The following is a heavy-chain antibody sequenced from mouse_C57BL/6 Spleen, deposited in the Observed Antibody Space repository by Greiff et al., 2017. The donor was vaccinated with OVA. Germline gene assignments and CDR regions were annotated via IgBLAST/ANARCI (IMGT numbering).Heavy chain of an antibody. CDR1: GYTFTSYT. Sequence: VQLQQSGAELARPGASVKMSRKASGYTFTSYTMHWVKQRPGQGLEWIGYINPSSGYTKYNQKFKDKATLTADKSSSTAYMQLSSLTSEDSAVYYCARTGGYYAMDYWGQGTSVTVSS. J-gene: IGHJ4*01. V-gene: IGHV1-4*01. D-gene: IGHD4-1*01. CDR3: ARTGGYYAMDY. CDR2: INPSSGYT.